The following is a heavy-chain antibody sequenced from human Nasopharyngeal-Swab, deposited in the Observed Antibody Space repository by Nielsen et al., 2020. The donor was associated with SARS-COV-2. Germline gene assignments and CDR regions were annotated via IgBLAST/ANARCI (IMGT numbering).Heavy chain of an antibody. J-gene: IGHJ5*01. CDR3: AKDPYASGSLNWFDS. CDR1: GFTFDDYA. CDR2: ISWNGGST. D-gene: IGHD3-10*01. Sequence: SLKISCAASGFTFDDYAMHWVRQVPGKGLEWVSDISWNGGSTGYADSVKGRFTLSRDNAKNSLYLQMNSLRAEDTALYYCAKDPYASGSLNWFDSWGQGTLVIVSS. V-gene: IGHV3-9*01.